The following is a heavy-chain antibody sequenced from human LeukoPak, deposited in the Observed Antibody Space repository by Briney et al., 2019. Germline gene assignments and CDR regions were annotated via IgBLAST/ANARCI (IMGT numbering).Heavy chain of an antibody. CDR2: ISSSSSTI. V-gene: IGHV3-48*01. CDR3: ARVYYGDYGPRFDY. CDR1: GFTFSSYS. D-gene: IGHD4-17*01. Sequence: PGGSLRLSCAASGFTFSSYSMNWVRQAPGKGLEWVSYISSSSSTIYYADSVKGRFTISRDNAKNSPYLQMNSLRAEDTAVYYCARVYYGDYGPRFDYWGQGTLVTVSS. J-gene: IGHJ4*02.